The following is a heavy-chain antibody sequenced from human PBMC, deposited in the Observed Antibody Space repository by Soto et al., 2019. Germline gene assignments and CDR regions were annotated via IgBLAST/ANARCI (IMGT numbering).Heavy chain of an antibody. Sequence: GASVKVSCKASGGTFSIYAISWVRQAPGQGLEWMGGIIPIFGTANYAQKFQGRVTITADESTSTAYMELSSLRSEDTAVYYCARAYCSGGSCLDSYYFDYWGQGTLVTVSS. D-gene: IGHD2-15*01. V-gene: IGHV1-69*13. CDR1: GGTFSIYA. J-gene: IGHJ4*02. CDR3: ARAYCSGGSCLDSYYFDY. CDR2: IIPIFGTA.